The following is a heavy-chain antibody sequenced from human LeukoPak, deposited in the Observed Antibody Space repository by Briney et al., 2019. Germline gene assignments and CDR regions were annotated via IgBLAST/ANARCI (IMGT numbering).Heavy chain of an antibody. CDR1: GYTFTGYY. V-gene: IGHV1-2*02. J-gene: IGHJ4*02. CDR2: INPNSGGT. CDR3: ARDWGIVGATPYY. Sequence: ASVKVSCKASGYTFTGYYIHWVRQAPGQGLEWMGWINPNSGGTNYAQKFQGRVTMTRDTSISTAYMELSRLRSDDTAVYYCARDWGIVGATPYYWGQGTLVTVSS. D-gene: IGHD1-26*01.